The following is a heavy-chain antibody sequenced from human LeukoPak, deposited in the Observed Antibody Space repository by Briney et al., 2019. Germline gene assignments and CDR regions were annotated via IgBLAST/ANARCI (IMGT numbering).Heavy chain of an antibody. J-gene: IGHJ6*02. CDR1: GGSISSGGYS. CDR3: ARGPRGSNSYGLDV. V-gene: IGHV4-30-2*01. D-gene: IGHD1-1*01. Sequence: PSETLSLTCAVSGGSISSGGYSWSWIRQPPGKGLEWIGYIYHSGSTYYNPSLKSRVTISVDRSKNQFSLKLSSVTAADTAVYYCARGPRGSNSYGLDVWGQGTTVTVSS. CDR2: IYHSGST.